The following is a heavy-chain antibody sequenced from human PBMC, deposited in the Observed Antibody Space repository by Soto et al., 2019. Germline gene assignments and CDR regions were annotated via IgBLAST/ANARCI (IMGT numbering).Heavy chain of an antibody. Sequence: SETLSLTCTVSGGSISSGGYYWSWIRQHPGKGLEWIGYIYYSGSTYYNPSLKSRVTISVDTSKNQFSLKLSSVTAADTAVYYCARLGESSGYDTEFYPGKLDYWGQGTLVTVSS. CDR3: ARLGESSGYDTEFYPGKLDY. CDR2: IYYSGST. J-gene: IGHJ4*02. D-gene: IGHD5-12*01. CDR1: GGSISSGGYY. V-gene: IGHV4-31*03.